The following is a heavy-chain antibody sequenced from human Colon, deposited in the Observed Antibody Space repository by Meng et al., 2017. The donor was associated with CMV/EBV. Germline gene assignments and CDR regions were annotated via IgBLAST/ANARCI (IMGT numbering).Heavy chain of an antibody. Sequence: GGSLRLSCAVSGFTFSTYWMHWVRQTPGKGLEWVSYISSSSATKYSADSVKGRFTVSRDNAKNSLFLQMNSLTVEDTAVYFCVRAPGGEVVVAPFDYWGQGTLVTVSS. CDR3: VRAPGGEVVVAPFDY. V-gene: IGHV3-48*04. CDR1: GFTFSTYW. CDR2: ISSSSATK. D-gene: IGHD2-21*01. J-gene: IGHJ4*02.